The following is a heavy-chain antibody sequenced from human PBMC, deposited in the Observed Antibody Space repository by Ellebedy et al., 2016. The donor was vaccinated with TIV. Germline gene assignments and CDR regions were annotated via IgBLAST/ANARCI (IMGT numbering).Heavy chain of an antibody. CDR2: ISWNSGTI. V-gene: IGHV3-9*01. J-gene: IGHJ4*02. CDR1: GFTFDDYA. Sequence: PGGSLRLSCAASGFTFDDYAMHWVRQAPGKGLEWVSGISWNSGTIGSADSVKGRFSISRDNSKNTLYLQMNSLRAEDAAVYSCARDLGHIWGSIDYWGQGTLVSVSS. D-gene: IGHD3-16*01. CDR3: ARDLGHIWGSIDY.